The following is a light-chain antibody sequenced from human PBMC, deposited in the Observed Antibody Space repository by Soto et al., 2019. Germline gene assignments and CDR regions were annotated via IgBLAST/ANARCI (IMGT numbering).Light chain of an antibody. J-gene: IGKJ3*01. CDR3: QQRNSFPIP. CDR2: GAS. V-gene: IGKV1-9*01. CDR1: QGISSF. Sequence: IQLTQSPSSLSASVGDRVTITCRASQGISSFLAWYQQKPGKAPKLLIYGASSLQSGVPSRFSGSGSGTDFTLTVGSLQPEDFSMDYCQQRNSFPIPFGPGTKVDIK.